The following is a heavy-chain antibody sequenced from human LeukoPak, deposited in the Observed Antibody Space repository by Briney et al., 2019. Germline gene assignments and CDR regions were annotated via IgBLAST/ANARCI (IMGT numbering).Heavy chain of an antibody. CDR2: IYYSGST. CDR1: GGSINNYY. J-gene: IGHJ4*02. Sequence: PSETLSLTCTVSGGSINNYYWSWIRQPPGKGLEWIGYIYYSGSTNYNPSLKSRVTISPDTSKNQFSLKLYSVTAADTATYYCARQSRVIPSAFYCWGQGTLVTVSS. CDR3: ARQSRVIPSAFYC. V-gene: IGHV4-59*08. D-gene: IGHD2-2*01.